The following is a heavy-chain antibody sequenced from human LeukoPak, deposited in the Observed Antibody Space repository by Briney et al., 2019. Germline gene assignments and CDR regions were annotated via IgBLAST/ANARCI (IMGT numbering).Heavy chain of an antibody. CDR2: ISGSSSNT. V-gene: IGHV3-11*03. J-gene: IGHJ4*02. D-gene: IGHD2-15*01. Sequence: GGSLRLSCAASGFTFSDFYMSWIRQAPGKGLESVSYISGSSSNTNYADSVKGRFTISRDNAKNSLYLQMNSLRPEDTAVYYCTRHPAEGDYWGQGTQVTVSS. CDR3: TRHPAEGDY. CDR1: GFTFSDFY.